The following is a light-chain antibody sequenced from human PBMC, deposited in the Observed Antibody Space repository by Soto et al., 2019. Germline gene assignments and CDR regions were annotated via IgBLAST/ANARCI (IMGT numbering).Light chain of an antibody. V-gene: IGKV3-20*01. Sequence: EIVLTQSPGTLSLSPGERATLSCRASQSVSSSYLAWYQQKPGQAPRLLIYGASSRATGIPDRFSGSGSGTDFTLTISRLEPEDYGVYYCQQYGSSHWTFGQGTKVEIK. CDR2: GAS. J-gene: IGKJ1*01. CDR1: QSVSSSY. CDR3: QQYGSSHWT.